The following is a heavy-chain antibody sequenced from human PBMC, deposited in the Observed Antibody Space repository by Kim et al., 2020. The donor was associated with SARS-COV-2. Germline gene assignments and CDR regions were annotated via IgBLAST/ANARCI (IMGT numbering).Heavy chain of an antibody. CDR3: ARVTVSSGYYGLFDY. CDR2: IYYSGST. V-gene: IGHV4-59*13. J-gene: IGHJ4*02. D-gene: IGHD3-22*01. Sequence: SETLSLTCTVSGGSISSYYWSWIRQPPGKGLEWIGYIYYSGSTNYNPSLKSRVTISVDTSKNQFSLKLSSVTAADTAVYYCARVTVSSGYYGLFDYWGQGTLVTVSS. CDR1: GGSISSYY.